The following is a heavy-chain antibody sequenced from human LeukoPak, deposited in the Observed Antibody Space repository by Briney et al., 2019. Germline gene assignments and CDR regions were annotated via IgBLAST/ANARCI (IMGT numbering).Heavy chain of an antibody. Sequence: GTLSLTCAVSGGSISSSNWWSWVRQAPGKGLEWVSSISSSSSYIYYADSVKDRFTISRDNAKNSLYLQMNSLRAEDTAVYYCARVNEAVAGTDYWGQGTLVTVSS. D-gene: IGHD6-19*01. J-gene: IGHJ4*02. V-gene: IGHV3-21*01. CDR2: ISSSSSYI. CDR1: GGSISSSN. CDR3: ARVNEAVAGTDY.